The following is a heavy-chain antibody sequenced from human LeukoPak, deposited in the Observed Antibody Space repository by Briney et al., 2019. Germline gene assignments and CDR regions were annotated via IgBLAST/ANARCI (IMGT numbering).Heavy chain of an antibody. D-gene: IGHD6-13*01. CDR3: ARDHQLVAFDP. V-gene: IGHV1-2*02. CDR1: GYTFTDSY. Sequence: ASVTVSCKASGYTFTDSYMHWVRQAPGQGLEWMGWINPNSGGTKYAQKFQGRVTMTRDTCISTAYMELSRLRSDDTAVYYCARDHQLVAFDPWGQGTLVTVSS. CDR2: INPNSGGT. J-gene: IGHJ5*02.